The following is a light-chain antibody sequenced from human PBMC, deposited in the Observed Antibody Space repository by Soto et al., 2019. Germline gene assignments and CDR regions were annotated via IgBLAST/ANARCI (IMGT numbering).Light chain of an antibody. CDR1: SSDVGTYTL. Sequence: QSVLTQPASVSGSPGQSITISCTGTSSDVGTYTLVSWYQQHPGKAPKLVIYEVNKRPAGVSKRFSGSKSGDTASLTISGLQAEDDADYSCSSYAGAITFYVFGTGTKLTVL. J-gene: IGLJ1*01. CDR3: SSYAGAITFYV. CDR2: EVN. V-gene: IGLV2-23*02.